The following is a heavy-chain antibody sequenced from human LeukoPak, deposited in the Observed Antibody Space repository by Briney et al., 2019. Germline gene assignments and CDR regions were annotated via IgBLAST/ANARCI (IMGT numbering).Heavy chain of an antibody. CDR2: ISSSSSYI. Sequence: GGSLRLSCAASGFTFDDYGMSWVRQAPGKGLEWVSSISSSSSYIYYADSVKGRFTISRDNAKNSLYLQMNSLRAEDTAVYYCARDGYSYVCDYWGQGTLVTVSS. V-gene: IGHV3-21*01. CDR1: GFTFDDYG. J-gene: IGHJ4*02. CDR3: ARDGYSYVCDY. D-gene: IGHD5-18*01.